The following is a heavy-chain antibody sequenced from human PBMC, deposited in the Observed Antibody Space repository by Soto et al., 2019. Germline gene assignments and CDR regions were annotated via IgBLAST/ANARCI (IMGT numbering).Heavy chain of an antibody. J-gene: IGHJ6*02. V-gene: IGHV5-51*01. CDR3: ARRLSYGMDV. CDR2: IYPGDSDT. Sequence: GESLKISCMGSGYKVSTWHNFTSYWIAWVRQMPGEGLEWMGIIYPGDSDTRYSPSFQGQVTISADKSINSVYLQWSSLKASDTATYYCARRLSYGMDVWGQGTTVTVSS. CDR1: GYKVSTWHNFTSYW.